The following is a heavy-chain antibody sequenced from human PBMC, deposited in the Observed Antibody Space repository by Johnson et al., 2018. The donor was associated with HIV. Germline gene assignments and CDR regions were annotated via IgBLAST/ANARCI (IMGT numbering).Heavy chain of an antibody. J-gene: IGHJ3*02. Sequence: VQLLESGGGVVQPGRSLRLSCAASGFTFSSYAMHWVRQAPGKGLEWVAVISYDGSNKYYADSVKGRFTISRDNSKNTLYLQMNSLRAEDTAVYYCARSGGSYQRAHDAFDIWGQGTMVTVSS. CDR2: ISYDGSNK. D-gene: IGHD1-26*01. CDR1: GFTFSSYA. V-gene: IGHV3-30*04. CDR3: ARSGGSYQRAHDAFDI.